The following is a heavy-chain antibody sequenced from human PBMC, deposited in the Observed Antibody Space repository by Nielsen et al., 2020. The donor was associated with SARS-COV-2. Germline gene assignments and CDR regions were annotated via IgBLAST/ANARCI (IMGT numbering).Heavy chain of an antibody. J-gene: IGHJ3*02. CDR2: LSGSGGST. CDR3: ARWGGSHYGHDAFDI. Sequence: GESLKISCAASGFTFSSYAMSWVRQAPGKGLEWVSALSGSGGSTYSADSVKGRFTISRDNAKNSLYLQMNSLRAEDTAVYYCARWGGSHYGHDAFDIWGQGTMVTVSS. V-gene: IGHV3-23*01. D-gene: IGHD1-26*01. CDR1: GFTFSSYA.